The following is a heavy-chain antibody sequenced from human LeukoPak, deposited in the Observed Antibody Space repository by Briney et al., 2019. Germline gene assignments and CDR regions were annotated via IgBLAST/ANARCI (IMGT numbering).Heavy chain of an antibody. D-gene: IGHD6-13*01. CDR3: AKDRGSWYYFDY. CDR1: GFTFSSFA. V-gene: IGHV3-23*01. CDR2: ISGSGGST. Sequence: GGSLRLSCAASGFTFSSFAMSWVRQAPGKGLEWVSAISGSGGSTYYADSVKGRFTISRYNSKNTLYLQMNSLRAEDTAVYYCAKDRGSWYYFDYWGQGTLVTVSS. J-gene: IGHJ4*02.